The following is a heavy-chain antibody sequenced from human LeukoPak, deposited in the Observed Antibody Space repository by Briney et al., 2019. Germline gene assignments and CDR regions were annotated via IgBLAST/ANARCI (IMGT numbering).Heavy chain of an antibody. D-gene: IGHD4/OR15-4a*01. CDR3: ARRAGAYSHPYDY. J-gene: IGHJ4*02. V-gene: IGHV3-53*01. Sequence: GGSLRLSCTVSGFTVSTNSMSWVRQAPGKGLEWVSFIYSDNTHYSDSVKGRFTISRDNSKNTLYLQINSLRAEDTAVYYCARRAGAYSHPYDYWGQGTLVTVSS. CDR1: GFTVSTNS. CDR2: IYSDNT.